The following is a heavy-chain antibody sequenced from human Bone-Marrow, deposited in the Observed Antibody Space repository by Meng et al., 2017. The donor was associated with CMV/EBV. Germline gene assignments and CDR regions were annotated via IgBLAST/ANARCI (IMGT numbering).Heavy chain of an antibody. CDR1: GFTFSSYE. CDR3: AKDRGGGYDFWSGYGSAFDI. CDR2: ISSSGSTI. J-gene: IGHJ3*02. V-gene: IGHV3-48*03. D-gene: IGHD3-3*01. Sequence: GESLKISCAASGFTFSSYEMNWVRQAPGKGLEWVSYISSSGSTIYYADSVKGRFTISRDNAKNSLYLQMNSLRAEDTAVYYCAKDRGGGYDFWSGYGSAFDICGQGTMVTVSS.